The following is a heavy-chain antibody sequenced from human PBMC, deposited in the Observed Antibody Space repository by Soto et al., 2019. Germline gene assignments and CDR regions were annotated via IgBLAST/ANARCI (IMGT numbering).Heavy chain of an antibody. CDR2: ISYDGSNK. CDR3: AKANGYSSGWYYFDY. J-gene: IGHJ4*02. Sequence: ESVGGVVQPGRSLRLSCAASGFTFSSYGMHWVRQAPGKGLEWVAVISYDGSNKYYADSVKGRFTISRDNSKNTLYLQMNSLRAEDTAVYYCAKANGYSSGWYYFDYWGQGTLVTVSS. CDR1: GFTFSSYG. D-gene: IGHD6-19*01. V-gene: IGHV3-30*18.